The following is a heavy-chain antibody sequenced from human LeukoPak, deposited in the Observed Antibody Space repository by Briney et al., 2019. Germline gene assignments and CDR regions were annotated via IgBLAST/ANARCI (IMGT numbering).Heavy chain of an antibody. Sequence: SETLSLTCTVSGGSISSSSYYWGWIRQPPGKGLEWIGSIYYSGSTYYNPSLKSRVNISVDTSKNQFSLKLSSVTAADTAVYYCARARDRIAVAGTWWYFDLWGRGTLVTVSS. V-gene: IGHV4-39*01. J-gene: IGHJ2*01. D-gene: IGHD6-19*01. CDR1: GGSISSSSYY. CDR2: IYYSGST. CDR3: ARARDRIAVAGTWWYFDL.